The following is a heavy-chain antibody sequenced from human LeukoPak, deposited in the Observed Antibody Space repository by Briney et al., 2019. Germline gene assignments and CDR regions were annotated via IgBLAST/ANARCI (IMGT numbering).Heavy chain of an antibody. CDR2: ISYDGSNK. Sequence: PGRSLRLSCAASGFTFSSYGMHWVRQAPGKGLEWVAVISYDGSNKYYADCVKGRFTISRDNSKNTLYLQMNSLRAEDTAVYYCAKNSGSFPIHYFDYWAQGTLVTVSS. V-gene: IGHV3-30*18. J-gene: IGHJ4*02. D-gene: IGHD1-26*01. CDR3: AKNSGSFPIHYFDY. CDR1: GFTFSSYG.